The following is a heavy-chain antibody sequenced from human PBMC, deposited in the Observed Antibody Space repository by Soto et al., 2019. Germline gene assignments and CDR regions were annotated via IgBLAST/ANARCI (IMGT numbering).Heavy chain of an antibody. Sequence: QVQLVQSGSEVKKPGSSVKVSCKASGGSFSHYAINWVRQAPGQGLEWTGGIIPMYGTPNYAQKFQDRVTISADESTSTTYMELGRLRSEDTAVYYCASSYAEPKRYCFDYCGQGTLVTVSS. D-gene: IGHD4-17*01. CDR3: ASSYAEPKRYCFDY. CDR1: GGSFSHYA. V-gene: IGHV1-69*12. CDR2: IIPMYGTP. J-gene: IGHJ4*02.